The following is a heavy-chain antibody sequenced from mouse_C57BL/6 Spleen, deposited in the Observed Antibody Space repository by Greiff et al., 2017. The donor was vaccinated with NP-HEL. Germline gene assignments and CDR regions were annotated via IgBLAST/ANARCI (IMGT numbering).Heavy chain of an antibody. CDR1: GFTFSSYA. D-gene: IGHD1-1*01. J-gene: IGHJ4*01. CDR3: ARANYYCSSHYAMDY. CDR2: ISAGGGYT. Sequence: EVHLVESGGGLVKPGGSLKLSCAASGFTFSSYAMSWVRQTPEKRLEWVATISAGGGYTSYHDNVKGRFTISRDNANNNLYLQMSHLKSEDTAMYYYARANYYCSSHYAMDYWGQGTSVTVSS. V-gene: IGHV5-4*01.